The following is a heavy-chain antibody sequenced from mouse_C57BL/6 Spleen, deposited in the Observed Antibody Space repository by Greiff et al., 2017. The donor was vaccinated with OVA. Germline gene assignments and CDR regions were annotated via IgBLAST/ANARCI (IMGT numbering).Heavy chain of an antibody. D-gene: IGHD1-1*01. CDR3: ARYYGYYVDY. Sequence: EVQLQQSGPELVKPGASVKLSCKASGYTFTDYYMHWVKQSPGQSLEWIGVINPNNGGTSYNQKFKGKATMTVDKSSSTAYMQLRSLTSEDSAVYYCARYYGYYVDYWGQGTTLTVSS. CDR2: INPNNGGT. CDR1: GYTFTDYY. V-gene: IGHV1-26*01. J-gene: IGHJ2*01.